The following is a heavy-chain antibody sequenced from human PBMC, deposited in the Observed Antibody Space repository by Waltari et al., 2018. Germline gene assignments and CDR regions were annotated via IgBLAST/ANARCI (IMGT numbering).Heavy chain of an antibody. J-gene: IGHJ4*02. CDR2: VLSTGKT. Sequence: QLQESGPGLVKPSGTLSLSSAVSGDSVTSADWWSWVRQSPQRGLEWVGQVLSTGKTNYSPSCASRVTMSLDASNNQFSLKVTSATAADTAVYYCARDRGRGLYLDVWGPGTLVTVSP. D-gene: IGHD2-15*01. V-gene: IGHV4-4*02. CDR3: ARDRGRGLYLDV. CDR1: GDSVTSADW.